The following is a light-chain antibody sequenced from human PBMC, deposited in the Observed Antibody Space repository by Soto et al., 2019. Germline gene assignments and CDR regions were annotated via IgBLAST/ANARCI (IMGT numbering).Light chain of an antibody. J-gene: IGKJ1*01. CDR2: GAS. Sequence: EVVLTQSPATLSLSPGERATLSCRASENVRTFVDWYQQKPGQAPRLLIHGASNRATGIPDRFSGSGSGTDFTLTISRLEPEDFAVYYCQQYGSSPRTFGQGTKVDIK. V-gene: IGKV3-20*01. CDR1: ENVRTF. CDR3: QQYGSSPRT.